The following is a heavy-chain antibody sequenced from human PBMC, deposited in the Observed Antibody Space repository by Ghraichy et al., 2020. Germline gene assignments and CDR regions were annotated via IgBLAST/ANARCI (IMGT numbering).Heavy chain of an antibody. D-gene: IGHD6-19*01. CDR1: GFTFSSYA. Sequence: SLRLSCAASGFTFSSYAMSWVRQAPGKGLEWVSGISASGGSTYSADSVKGRFTISRANSKNTLSLQMNSLRAEDTAVYYCARRSDLLGWGGMDVWGHGTTVTVSS. CDR2: ISASGGST. CDR3: ARRSDLLGWGGMDV. J-gene: IGHJ6*02. V-gene: IGHV3-23*01.